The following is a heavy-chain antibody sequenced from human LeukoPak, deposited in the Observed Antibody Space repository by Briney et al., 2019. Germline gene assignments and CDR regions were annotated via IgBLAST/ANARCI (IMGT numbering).Heavy chain of an antibody. V-gene: IGHV3-21*01. CDR1: GFTFSSYM. J-gene: IGHJ4*02. Sequence: GGSLRLSCAASGFTFSSYMMNWVRQAPGKGLEWGSSINSGSTYTYYTESVKGRFTVSRDNAKISLFLQMNSLRAEDTAIYYCARSLTTLTYEGYWGQGTLVTVSS. CDR3: ARSLTTLTYEGY. D-gene: IGHD1-1*01. CDR2: INSGSTYT.